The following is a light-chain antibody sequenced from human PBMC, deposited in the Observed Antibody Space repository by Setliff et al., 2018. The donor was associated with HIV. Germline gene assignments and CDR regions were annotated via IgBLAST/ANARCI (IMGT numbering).Light chain of an antibody. Sequence: QSALAQPASVSGSPGQAITISCTGTSGDVGTYNLVSRYQQHPGKAPQLIIYEVTKRPSEVSARFSGSKSGNTASLIISGLQAEDEADYYCCSYTGSDTIDVFGTGTKVTVL. CDR1: SGDVGTYNL. CDR2: EVT. V-gene: IGLV2-23*02. J-gene: IGLJ1*01. CDR3: CSYTGSDTIDV.